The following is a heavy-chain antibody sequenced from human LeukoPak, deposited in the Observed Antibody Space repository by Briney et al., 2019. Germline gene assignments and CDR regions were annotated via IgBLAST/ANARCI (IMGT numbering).Heavy chain of an antibody. CDR1: GFSFSSYA. D-gene: IGHD2-2*01. CDR3: AKDPWSRADGTSCYDY. CDR2: ISGSGGTS. J-gene: IGHJ4*02. Sequence: PGGSLRLSCAASGFSFSSYAMSWVRQAPGKGLEWVSTISGSGGTSYYADSVKGRFTISRDNSKNTLYLQMNSLRAEDTAVYYCAKDPWSRADGTSCYDYWGLGTLVTVSS. V-gene: IGHV3-23*01.